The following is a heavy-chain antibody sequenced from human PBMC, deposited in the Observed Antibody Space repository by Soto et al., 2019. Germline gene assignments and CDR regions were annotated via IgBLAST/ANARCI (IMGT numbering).Heavy chain of an antibody. CDR3: ATTYYYDSSGFDY. D-gene: IGHD3-22*01. J-gene: IGHJ4*02. CDR2: IYYSGST. CDR1: GGSISSSSYY. V-gene: IGHV4-39*01. Sequence: PSETLSLTCTVSGGSISSSSYYWGWIRQPPGKGLEWIGSIYYSGSTYYNPSLKSRVTISVDTSKNQFSLKLSSVTAADTAVYYCATTYYYDSSGFDYWGQGTLVTVSS.